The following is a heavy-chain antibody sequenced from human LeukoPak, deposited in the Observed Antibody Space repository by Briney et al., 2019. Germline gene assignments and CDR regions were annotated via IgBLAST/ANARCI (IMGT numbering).Heavy chain of an antibody. CDR2: IYPGDSNT. CDR1: RYTFTNYW. Sequence: GESLKISCKGSRYTFTNYWIGWVRQMPGKGLEWMGIIYPGDSNTRYSPSFQGQVTISADKSINTAYLQWSSLKASDTAIYYCARLSINGHSSGYYYFGYWGQGTLVTVSS. V-gene: IGHV5-51*01. CDR3: ARLSINGHSSGYYYFGY. J-gene: IGHJ4*02. D-gene: IGHD3-22*01.